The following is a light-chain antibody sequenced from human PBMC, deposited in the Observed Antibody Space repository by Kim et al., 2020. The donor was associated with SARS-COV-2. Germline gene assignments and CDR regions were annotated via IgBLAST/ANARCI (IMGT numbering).Light chain of an antibody. V-gene: IGLV3-1*01. CDR2: QDS. J-gene: IGLJ3*02. Sequence: VSPGQTASITCSGDKLGDKYACWYKQKPGQSPVLVIYQDSKRPSGIPERFSGSNSGNTATLTISGTQAMDEADYYCQAWDSSTWVFGGGTQLTVL. CDR3: QAWDSSTWV. CDR1: KLGDKY.